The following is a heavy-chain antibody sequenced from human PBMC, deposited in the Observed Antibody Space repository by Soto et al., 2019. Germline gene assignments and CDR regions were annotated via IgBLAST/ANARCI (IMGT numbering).Heavy chain of an antibody. J-gene: IGHJ4*02. CDR1: GLIFSSFG. V-gene: IGHV3-23*01. CDR3: AEDGDIVLLAADF. Sequence: PGGSLRLSCVASGLIFSSFGMTWVRQAPGKGLEWVSGISRGGDSAYYADSVKGRFTIYRDNSKKTLYLQMNSLRAEDTAVYYCAEDGDIVLLAADFWGQGTLVTVSS. CDR2: ISRGGDSA. D-gene: IGHD2-8*02.